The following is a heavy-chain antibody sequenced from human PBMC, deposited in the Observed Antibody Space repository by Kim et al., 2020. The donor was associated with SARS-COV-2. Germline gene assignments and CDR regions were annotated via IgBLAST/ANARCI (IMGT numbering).Heavy chain of an antibody. J-gene: IGHJ3*02. CDR2: ISSRSTYI. CDR1: GFMFSRYT. D-gene: IGHD3-9*01. CDR3: ARDRVGILTGSFPAAFDI. V-gene: IGHV3-21*01. Sequence: GGSLRLSCAASGFMFSRYTMNWVRQAPGKGLEWVSSISSRSTYIYYTDSLKGRFTISRDNDKNSLYLEMNSLRAEDTAVYYCARDRVGILTGSFPAAFDIWGQGTMVTVSS.